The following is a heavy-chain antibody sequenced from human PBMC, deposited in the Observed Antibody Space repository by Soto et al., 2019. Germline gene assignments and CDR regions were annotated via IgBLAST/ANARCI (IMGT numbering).Heavy chain of an antibody. D-gene: IGHD3-22*01. V-gene: IGHV1-3*01. CDR3: ARDGGGGSRVYYGNSGYPFEI. Sequence: ASVKVSCKASGYTFTSYAMDWVRQAPGQRLEWMGWINAGNGNTKYSQKFQGRVTITRDTSASTAYMELSSLRSEDTAIYYCARDGGGGSRVYYGNSGYPFEIWGQGTMVTVSS. CDR2: INAGNGNT. CDR1: GYTFTSYA. J-gene: IGHJ3*02.